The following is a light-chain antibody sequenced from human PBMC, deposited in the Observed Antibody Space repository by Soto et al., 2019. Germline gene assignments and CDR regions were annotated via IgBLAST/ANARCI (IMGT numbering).Light chain of an antibody. CDR1: QTISSNY. J-gene: IGKJ1*01. CDR3: QLYGSSPKT. V-gene: IGKV3-20*01. CDR2: GAS. Sequence: EIVLTQSPGTLSLSPGERATLSCRATQTISSNYLAWYQQKPGQAPKLLIHGASTRATGIPDRFSGSGSGTDFTLTISRLEPEDCAVYYCQLYGSSPKTFGQGTKVE.